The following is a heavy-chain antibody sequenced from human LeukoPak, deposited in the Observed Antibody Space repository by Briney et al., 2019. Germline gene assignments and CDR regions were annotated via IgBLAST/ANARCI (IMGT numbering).Heavy chain of an antibody. CDR2: ISGSGGST. CDR1: GFTFSSYV. J-gene: IGHJ4*02. V-gene: IGHV3-23*01. D-gene: IGHD3-10*01. CDR3: AKDLYSSGSDY. Sequence: GGSLRLSCAASGFTFSSYVMSWVRQAPGKGLEWVSAISGSGGSTYYADSVKGRFAISRDNSKNTLYLQMNSLRAEDTAVYYCAKDLYSSGSDYWGQGTLVTVSS.